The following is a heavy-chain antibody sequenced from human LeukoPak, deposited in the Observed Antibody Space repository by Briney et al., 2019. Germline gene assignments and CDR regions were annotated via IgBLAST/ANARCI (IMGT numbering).Heavy chain of an antibody. V-gene: IGHV1-24*01. CDR3: GTSELKKIMIRFGGVIVLYKWFDP. CDR2: FSPENGET. CDR1: GYTLTKLA. D-gene: IGHD3-16*02. Sequence: ASVKVSCKVPGYTLTKLAMHWVRQAPGKGLEWMGGFSPENGETNYAQKFQGRVTMTTDTSTNTAYMELSSLRSEDTAVYYCGTSELKKIMIRFGGVIVLYKWFDPWGQGTLVTVSS. J-gene: IGHJ5*02.